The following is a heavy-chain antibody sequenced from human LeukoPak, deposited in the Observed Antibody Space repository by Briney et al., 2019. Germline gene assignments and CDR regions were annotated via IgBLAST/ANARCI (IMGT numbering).Heavy chain of an antibody. D-gene: IGHD3-9*01. CDR3: VLASAGRHPPYF. CDR1: GFSYSSNW. CDR2: IRPDGGDP. J-gene: IGHJ4*02. V-gene: IGHV3-7*01. Sequence: GGSLRLSCAVRGFSYSSNWMSWVRQAPGKGLEWVAKIRPDGGDPAYADSVEGRFTISRNNAKNTLYLYMNNLRAEDTAVYYCVLASAGRHPPYFWGQGTLLTVSS.